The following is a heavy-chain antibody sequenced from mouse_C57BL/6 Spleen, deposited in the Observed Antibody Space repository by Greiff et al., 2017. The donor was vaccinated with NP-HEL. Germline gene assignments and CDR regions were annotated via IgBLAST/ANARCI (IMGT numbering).Heavy chain of an antibody. D-gene: IGHD2-3*01. CDR2: LDPSDSYT. J-gene: IGHJ2*01. CDR3: ARYAEGYYEENCDY. V-gene: IGHV1-50*01. CDR1: GYTFTSYW. Sequence: QVQLQQPGAELVKPGASVKLSCKASGYTFTSYWMQWVKQRPGQGLEWIGELDPSDSYTNYNQKFKGKATLTVDKSSSTANMQISSRTSEDSAVDDSARYAEGYYEENCDYWGQGTTLTVSS.